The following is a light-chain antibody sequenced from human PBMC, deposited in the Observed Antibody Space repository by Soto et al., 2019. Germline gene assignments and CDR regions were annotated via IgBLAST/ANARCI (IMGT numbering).Light chain of an antibody. CDR3: QQSYSTPRT. Sequence: DIQMTQSPSSLSASVCDRVPITSRAKHSISNYVKWHQQKAGKARKLLIYAASRLQSGVPSRFSGSGSGTDFTLTISSLQPEDFATYYCQQSYSTPRTFGQGTKVDIK. J-gene: IGKJ1*01. V-gene: IGKV1-39*01. CDR1: HSISNY. CDR2: AAS.